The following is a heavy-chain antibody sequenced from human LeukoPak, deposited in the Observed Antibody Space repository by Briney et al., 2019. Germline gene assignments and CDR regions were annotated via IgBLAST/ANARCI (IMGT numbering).Heavy chain of an antibody. D-gene: IGHD6-25*01. Sequence: SVKVSCKASGGTFSSYAISWVRQAPGQGLEWTGGIIPIFGTANYAQKFQGRVTITADKSTSTAYMELSSLRSEDTAVYYCANAAEPGYFDYWGQGTLVTVSS. CDR1: GGTFSSYA. J-gene: IGHJ4*02. CDR3: ANAAEPGYFDY. CDR2: IIPIFGTA. V-gene: IGHV1-69*06.